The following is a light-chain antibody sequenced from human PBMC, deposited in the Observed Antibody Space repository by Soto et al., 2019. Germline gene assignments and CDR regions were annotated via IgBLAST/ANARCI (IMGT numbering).Light chain of an antibody. CDR2: EVS. V-gene: IGLV2-14*01. Sequence: QSALTQPASVSGSPGQSITISCTGTRSDVGGYKYVSWYQQHPDKAPKLIIFEVSNRPSGISSRFSGSKSGNTASLTISGLRAEDEADYYCASYTSSSTSVIFGRGTKLTVL. CDR1: RSDVGGYKY. J-gene: IGLJ2*01. CDR3: ASYTSSSTSVI.